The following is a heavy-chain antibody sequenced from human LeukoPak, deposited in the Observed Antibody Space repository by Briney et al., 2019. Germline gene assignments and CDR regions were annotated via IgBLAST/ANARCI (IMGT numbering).Heavy chain of an antibody. Sequence: PGGSLRLSCEASGFTFSTYAMSWVRQAPGKGLEWVSTISNSNGNTYYADSVKGRFTISRDNSKSTLYLQMISLTVEDTAVYYCAKLNSPPSHDAFDIWGQGTMVTVSS. CDR2: ISNSNGNT. V-gene: IGHV3-23*01. CDR1: GFTFSTYA. D-gene: IGHD2-21*01. J-gene: IGHJ3*02. CDR3: AKLNSPPSHDAFDI.